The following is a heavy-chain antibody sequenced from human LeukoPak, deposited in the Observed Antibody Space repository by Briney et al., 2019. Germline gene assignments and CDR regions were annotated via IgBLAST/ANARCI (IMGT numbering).Heavy chain of an antibody. CDR2: ISGSGGST. V-gene: IGHV3-23*01. CDR1: GFTFSSYA. J-gene: IGHJ6*04. Sequence: PGGSLRLSCAASGFTFSSYAMSWVRQAPGKGLEWVSAISGSGGSTYYADSVKGRFTISRDNSKNTLYLQMNSLRAEDTAVYYCAKGGVMVRGVIIDYYGMDVWGKGTTVTVSS. CDR3: AKGGVMVRGVIIDYYGMDV. D-gene: IGHD3-10*01.